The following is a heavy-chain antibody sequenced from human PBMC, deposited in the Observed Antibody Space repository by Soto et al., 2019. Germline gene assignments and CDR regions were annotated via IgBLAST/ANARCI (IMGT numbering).Heavy chain of an antibody. V-gene: IGHV5-51*01. Sequence: PGESLEISCKGSGYSFTSYWIGWVRQMPGKGLEWMGIIYPGDSDTRYSPSFQGQVTISADKSISTAYLQWSSLKASDTAIYYCARTAAAGKYYYGVDVWGQGTTVTVS. D-gene: IGHD6-13*01. CDR1: GYSFTSYW. J-gene: IGHJ6*02. CDR3: ARTAAAGKYYYGVDV. CDR2: IYPGDSDT.